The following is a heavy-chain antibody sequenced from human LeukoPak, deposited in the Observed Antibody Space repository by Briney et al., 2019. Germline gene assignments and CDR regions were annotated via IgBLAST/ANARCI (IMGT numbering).Heavy chain of an antibody. Sequence: GGSLRLSCAASGFTFSSYWMHWVRQAPGKGLVWVSRINSDGSSTSYADSVKGRFTISRDNAKNTLYLQMNSLRAEDTAVYYCARAGYYYDSSGYYLPFDYWGQGTLVTVSS. CDR2: INSDGSST. CDR3: ARAGYYYDSSGYYLPFDY. CDR1: GFTFSSYW. D-gene: IGHD3-22*01. V-gene: IGHV3-74*01. J-gene: IGHJ4*02.